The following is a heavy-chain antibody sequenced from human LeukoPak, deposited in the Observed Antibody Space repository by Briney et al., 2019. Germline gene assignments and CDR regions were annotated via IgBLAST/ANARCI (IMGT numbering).Heavy chain of an antibody. D-gene: IGHD1-26*01. CDR2: INHSGST. CDR1: GGSFSGYY. Sequence: PSETLSLTCAVYGGSFSGYYWSWIRQPPGPGLGWIGEINHSGSTNYNPSLKSRVTISVDTSNNQFSLKLSSVTAADTAVYYCARGVGGSYRRFFYYFDYWGQGTLVTVSS. J-gene: IGHJ4*02. V-gene: IGHV4-34*01. CDR3: ARGVGGSYRRFFYYFDY.